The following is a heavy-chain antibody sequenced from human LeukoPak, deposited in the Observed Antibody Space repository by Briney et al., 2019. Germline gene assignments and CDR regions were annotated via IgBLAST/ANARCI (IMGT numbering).Heavy chain of an antibody. Sequence: SETLSLSSTASGGSISSYYWSWIRQPPGKGLEWIGYIYYSGSTNYNPSLKSRVTVSVDTSKNQSSLKLSSVTAADTAVYYCASLAVATPYYYYGMDVWGQGTTVTVSS. V-gene: IGHV4-59*01. J-gene: IGHJ6*02. CDR2: IYYSGST. CDR3: ASLAVATPYYYYGMDV. D-gene: IGHD6-19*01. CDR1: GGSISSYY.